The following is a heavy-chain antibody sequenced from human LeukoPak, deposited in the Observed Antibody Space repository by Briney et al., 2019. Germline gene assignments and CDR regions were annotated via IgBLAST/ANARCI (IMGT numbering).Heavy chain of an antibody. CDR2: IYYSGST. Sequence: SETLSLTCTVSGGYISSYYWSWIREPPGKGLERIGYIYYSGSTNYNPSLKSRVTMLVDTSKNQFSLKLSSVTAADTAVYYCARRAITMVRGYYYYYGMDVWGQGTTVTVSS. CDR3: ARRAITMVRGYYYYYGMDV. J-gene: IGHJ6*02. CDR1: GGYISSYY. V-gene: IGHV4-59*08. D-gene: IGHD3-10*01.